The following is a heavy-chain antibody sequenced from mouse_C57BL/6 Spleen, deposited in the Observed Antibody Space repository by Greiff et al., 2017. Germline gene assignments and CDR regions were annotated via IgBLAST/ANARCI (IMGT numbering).Heavy chain of an antibody. CDR2: IDPSDSYT. CDR1: GYTFTSYW. D-gene: IGHD1-3*01. CDR3: ARVEDNEDYFGC. V-gene: IGHV1-69*01. J-gene: IGHJ2*01. Sequence: QVQLQQSGAELVMPGASVKLSCKASGYTFTSYWMHWVKQRPGQGLEWIGEIDPSDSYTNYNQKFKGKSTLTVDKSSSTAYMQHSSLSSEDSAVYYYARVEDNEDYFGCWGQGTTLASSS.